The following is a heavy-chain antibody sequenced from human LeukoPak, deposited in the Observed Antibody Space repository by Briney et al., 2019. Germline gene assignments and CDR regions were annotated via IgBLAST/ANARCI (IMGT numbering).Heavy chain of an antibody. J-gene: IGHJ4*02. Sequence: PGGSLRLSCAASGFTFSGSAMHWVRQAPGKGLEWTGRIRSRANSYATAYAESVKGRFTISRDDSRNTAYLQMNSLKTEDTAVYYCTRPGERDKVAYFFDYWGQGALVTVSS. V-gene: IGHV3-73*01. CDR2: IRSRANSYAT. CDR3: TRPGERDKVAYFFDY. CDR1: GFTFSGSA. D-gene: IGHD5-12*01.